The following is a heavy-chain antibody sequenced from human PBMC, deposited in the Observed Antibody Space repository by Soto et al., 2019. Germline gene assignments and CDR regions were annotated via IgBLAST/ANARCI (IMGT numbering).Heavy chain of an antibody. CDR2: ISSSSSYT. CDR3: ARDQDRSGYLTGPRH. Sequence: GGSLRLSCAASGFTFSDYYMSWIRQAPGKGLEWVSYISSSSSYTNYADSVKGRFTISRDNAKNSLYLQMNSLRAEDTAVYYWARDQDRSGYLTGPRHWGQGTLVHGST. D-gene: IGHD3-22*01. J-gene: IGHJ4*01. CDR1: GFTFSDYY. V-gene: IGHV3-11*06.